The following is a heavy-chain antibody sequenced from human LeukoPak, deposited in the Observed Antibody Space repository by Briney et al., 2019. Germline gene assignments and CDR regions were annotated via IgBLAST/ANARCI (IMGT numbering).Heavy chain of an antibody. CDR1: GFTFKDSW. J-gene: IGHJ4*02. Sequence: GGSLRLSCAASGFTFKDSWMSWVRQAPGKGLEWLGRIKSKSDGGTTDYAAPVKGRFTISRDDSKNMLYLQMNSLTTEDTAVFYCTTGPRYWGQGTLVTVSS. CDR2: IKSKSDGGTT. V-gene: IGHV3-15*01. CDR3: TTGPRY.